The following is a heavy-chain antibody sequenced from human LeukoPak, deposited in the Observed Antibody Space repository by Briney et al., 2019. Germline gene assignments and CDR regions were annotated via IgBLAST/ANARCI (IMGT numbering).Heavy chain of an antibody. D-gene: IGHD3-9*01. CDR3: AAVKTGYDAFDI. V-gene: IGHV1-69*01. Sequence: GASVKVSCKASGGTFSSYAMSWVRQAPGKGLEWMGGIIHNYGTANYAQKFQSRVTITADESTSTAYMELSGLRSEDTAVYYCAAVKTGYDAFDIWGQGTMVTVSS. CDR2: IIHNYGTA. CDR1: GGTFSSYA. J-gene: IGHJ3*02.